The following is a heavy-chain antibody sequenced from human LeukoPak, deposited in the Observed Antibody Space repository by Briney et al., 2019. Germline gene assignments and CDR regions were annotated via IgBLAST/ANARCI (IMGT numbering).Heavy chain of an antibody. CDR1: GFTFSSYG. D-gene: IGHD2-15*01. J-gene: IGHJ5*02. V-gene: IGHV3-30*18. CDR2: ISYDGSNK. Sequence: GGSLRLSCAASGFTFSSYGMHWVRQAPGKGLEWVAVISYDGSNKYYADSVKGRFTISRDNSKNTLYLQMNSLRAEDTAVYYCAKDLRVNCSGGSCYGWFDPWGQGTLVTVSS. CDR3: AKDLRVNCSGGSCYGWFDP.